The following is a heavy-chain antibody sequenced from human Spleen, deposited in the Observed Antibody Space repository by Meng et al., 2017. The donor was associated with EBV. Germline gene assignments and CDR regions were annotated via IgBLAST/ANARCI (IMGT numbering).Heavy chain of an antibody. Sequence: QVQLVQSGAEVKKPGSSVKVSCKTSGGTFSSDAISWVRQAPGQGLEWMGGLIPMLGAPNYAQKFQDRVTIIADKSTSIHYMELSSLRSDDTAVYYCARGIAANWFDPWGQGTLVTVSS. CDR2: LIPMLGAP. CDR3: ARGIAANWFDP. D-gene: IGHD6-25*01. CDR1: GGTFSSDA. J-gene: IGHJ5*02. V-gene: IGHV1-69*06.